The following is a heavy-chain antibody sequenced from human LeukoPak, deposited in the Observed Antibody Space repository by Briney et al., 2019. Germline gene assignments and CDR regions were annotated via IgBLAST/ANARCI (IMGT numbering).Heavy chain of an antibody. CDR2: ISGSGGST. D-gene: IGHD2-2*01. J-gene: IGHJ4*02. Sequence: GGSLRLSCVASGFIFTNYAMSWVRQAPGKGLEWVSTISGSGGSTYYADAVKGRFTISRDNSKNTLYLQMNSLRAEDTAVYYCAKEFHLVVPAAIDFDYWGQGTLVTVSS. CDR3: AKEFHLVVPAAIDFDY. CDR1: GFIFTNYA. V-gene: IGHV3-23*01.